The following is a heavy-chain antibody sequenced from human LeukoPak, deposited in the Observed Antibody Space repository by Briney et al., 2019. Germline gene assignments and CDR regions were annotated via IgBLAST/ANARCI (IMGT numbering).Heavy chain of an antibody. CDR2: IDGSGDNR. J-gene: IGHJ4*02. Sequence: GGSLRLSCAASGFTFKNYAMSWVRQAPGKGLEWVSSIDGSGDNRYYADSVKGRFTISRDNSGSTLYLQLRGLGAEDTATYYCAKVPYGDYYFENWGQGTLVTVSS. CDR3: AKVPYGDYYFEN. CDR1: GFTFKNYA. D-gene: IGHD4-17*01. V-gene: IGHV3-23*01.